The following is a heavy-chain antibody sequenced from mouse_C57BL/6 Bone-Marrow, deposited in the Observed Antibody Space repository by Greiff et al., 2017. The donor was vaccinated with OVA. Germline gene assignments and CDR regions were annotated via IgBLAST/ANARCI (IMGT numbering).Heavy chain of an antibody. CDR3: ARGVSTTVKGYFDV. D-gene: IGHD1-1*01. Sequence: QVQLKESGPGLVQPSQSLSITCTVSGFSLTSYGVHWVRQSPGKGLEWLGVIWSGGSTDYNASFIYTLRIRKDKSKRQVFFKMNRLQADDTAIYYWARGVSTTVKGYFDVWGTGTTVTVSS. CDR1: GFSLTSYG. V-gene: IGHV2-2*01. J-gene: IGHJ1*03. CDR2: IWSGGST.